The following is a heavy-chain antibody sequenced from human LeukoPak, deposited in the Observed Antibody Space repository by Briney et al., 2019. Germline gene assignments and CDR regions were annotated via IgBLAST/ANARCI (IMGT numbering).Heavy chain of an antibody. D-gene: IGHD1-26*01. V-gene: IGHV3-66*01. CDR1: GFTVTSHY. CDR2: MFDGGTT. Sequence: GGSLRLSCAASGFTVTSHYMAWVRQTPGKGLEWLSIMFDGGTTYYVDSVNGRASISRDTSTNSLYLQMNSLKDDDTAVYYCARAHGTKRYYFDDWGQGTHVTVSS. CDR3: ARAHGTKRYYFDD. J-gene: IGHJ4*02.